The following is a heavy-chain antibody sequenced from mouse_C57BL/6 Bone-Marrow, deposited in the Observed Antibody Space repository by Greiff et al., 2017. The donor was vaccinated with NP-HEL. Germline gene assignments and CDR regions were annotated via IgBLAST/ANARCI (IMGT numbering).Heavy chain of an antibody. J-gene: IGHJ4*01. CDR2: IWSGGST. CDR1: GFSLTSYG. D-gene: IGHD4-1*01. V-gene: IGHV2-2*01. CDR3: ASQKLGRAAMDY. Sequence: QVHVKQSGPGLVQPSQSLSITCTVSGFSLTSYGVHWVRQSPGKGLEWLGVIWSGGSTDYNAAFISRLSISKDNSKSQVFFKMNSLQADDTAIYYCASQKLGRAAMDYWGQGTSVTVSS.